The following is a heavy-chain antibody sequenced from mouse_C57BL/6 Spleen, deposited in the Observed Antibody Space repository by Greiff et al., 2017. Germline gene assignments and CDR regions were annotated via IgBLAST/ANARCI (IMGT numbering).Heavy chain of an antibody. CDR3: ARYDYDTSYYDAMDY. V-gene: IGHV1-26*01. CDR2: INPNNGRT. D-gene: IGHD2-4*01. J-gene: IGHJ4*01. CDR1: GYTFTDYY. Sequence: EVQLQQSGPELVKPGASVKISCKASGYTFTDYYMNWVKQSHGKSLEWIGDINPNNGRTSYNQKFKGKATLTVDKSSSTAYMELRSLTSEDSAVDYCARYDYDTSYYDAMDYWGQGTSVTVSS.